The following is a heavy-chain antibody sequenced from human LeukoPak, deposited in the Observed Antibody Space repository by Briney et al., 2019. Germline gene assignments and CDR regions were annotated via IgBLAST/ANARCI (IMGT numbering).Heavy chain of an antibody. CDR1: GFTFSSYA. CDR2: ISGSGDRT. D-gene: IGHD3-9*01. V-gene: IGHV3-23*01. CDR3: ARGFDWLFHDAFDI. Sequence: GGSLRLSCAASGFTFSSYAMTWVRQAPGKGLEWVSIISGSGDRTSYADSVKGRFTISRDNSKNTLYLQMNSLRADNTAVYYCARGFDWLFHDAFDIWGQGTMVTVSS. J-gene: IGHJ3*02.